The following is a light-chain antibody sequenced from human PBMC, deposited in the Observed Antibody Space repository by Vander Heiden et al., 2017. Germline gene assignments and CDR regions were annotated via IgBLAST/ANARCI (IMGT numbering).Light chain of an antibody. CDR1: GSGVGDYNY. V-gene: IGLV2-14*03. J-gene: IGLJ1*01. Sequence: QSALTQPASVSGSPRHTITISCTGTGSGVGDYNYVSWYQQHPGKAPNLMIYDVSKRPSGVSNRFSGSKSGNTASLTISGLQDEDEAEYYCSSYTSSSTLVFGSGTKVTVL. CDR2: DVS. CDR3: SSYTSSSTLV.